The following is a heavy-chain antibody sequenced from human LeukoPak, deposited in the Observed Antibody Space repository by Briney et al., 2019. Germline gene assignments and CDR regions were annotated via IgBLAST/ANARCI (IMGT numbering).Heavy chain of an antibody. V-gene: IGHV3-13*01. CDR1: GFTFSDYD. J-gene: IGHJ4*02. D-gene: IGHD1-1*01. CDR3: ARVAKERVGGVYYFDY. CDR2: IGTAGDT. Sequence: PGGSLILACAASGFTFSDYDMHWVRQAKGKGLEWVSAIGTAGDTYYTGSVKGRFTISRENAKNSLYLQMNSLRAGDTAVYYCARVAKERVGGVYYFDYWGQGTLVTVSS.